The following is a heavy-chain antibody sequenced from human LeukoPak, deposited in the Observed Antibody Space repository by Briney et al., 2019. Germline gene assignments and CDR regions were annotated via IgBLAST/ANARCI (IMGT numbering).Heavy chain of an antibody. V-gene: IGHV3-21*01. CDR3: ARGAGGIVVVPAAPPSAFDI. J-gene: IGHJ3*02. Sequence: GGSLRLSCAASGFTFSSYAMHWVRQAPGKGLEWVSSISSSSSYIYYADSVKGRFTISRDNAKNSLYLQMNSLRAEDTAVYYCARGAGGIVVVPAAPPSAFDIWGQGTMVTVSS. CDR2: ISSSSSYI. CDR1: GFTFSSYA. D-gene: IGHD2-2*01.